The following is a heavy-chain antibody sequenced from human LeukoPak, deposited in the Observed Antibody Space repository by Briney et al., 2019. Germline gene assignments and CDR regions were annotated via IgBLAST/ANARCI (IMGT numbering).Heavy chain of an antibody. CDR3: AKDQRVYPISSSSDDY. V-gene: IGHV3-48*01. D-gene: IGHD6-6*01. CDR1: GFTFSSYS. Sequence: GGSLRLSCAASGFTFSSYSMNWVRQAPGKGLEWVSYISSSSSTIYYADSVKGRFTISRDNAKNSLYLQMNSLRAEDTAVCYCAKDQRVYPISSSSDDYWGQGTLVTVSS. J-gene: IGHJ4*02. CDR2: ISSSSSTI.